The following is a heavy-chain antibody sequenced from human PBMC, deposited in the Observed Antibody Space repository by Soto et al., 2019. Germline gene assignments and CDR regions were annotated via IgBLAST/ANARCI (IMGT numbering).Heavy chain of an antibody. CDR1: GFTFSSYS. V-gene: IGHV3-48*01. CDR3: ARDGEYSSSSGYFDY. J-gene: IGHJ4*02. Sequence: GGSLRLSCAASGFTFSSYSMNWVRQAPGKGLEWVSYISSSSSTIYYADSVKGRFTISRDNAKNSLYLQMNSLRAEDTAVYYCARDGEYSSSSGYFDYWGQGTLVTVSS. D-gene: IGHD6-6*01. CDR2: ISSSSSTI.